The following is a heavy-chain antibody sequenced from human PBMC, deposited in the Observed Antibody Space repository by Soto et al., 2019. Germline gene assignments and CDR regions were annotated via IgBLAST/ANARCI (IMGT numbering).Heavy chain of an antibody. Sequence: VKVSCKASGDTDTNYVISWVRQAPGQGLEWMGGIFPKFGTTYSAQKLQDRLTITADESTSIVYMQLSSLRLDDTAVYYCEAEMTFGKLSVVWGQGTTVTVSS. D-gene: IGHD3-16*02. CDR1: GDTDTNYV. V-gene: IGHV1-69*13. J-gene: IGHJ6*02. CDR2: IFPKFGTT. CDR3: EAEMTFGKLSVV.